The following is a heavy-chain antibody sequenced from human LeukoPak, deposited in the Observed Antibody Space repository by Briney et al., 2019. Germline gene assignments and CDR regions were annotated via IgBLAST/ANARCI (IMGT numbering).Heavy chain of an antibody. CDR2: ISWNSGSI. CDR1: GFTFDDYA. Sequence: GGSLRLSCAASGFTFDDYAMHWVRQAPGKGLEWVSGISWNSGSIGYADSVKGRFTISRDNAKNSLYLQMNSLRAEDTALYYCAKDDYWGQGTLVTVSS. J-gene: IGHJ4*02. V-gene: IGHV3-9*01. CDR3: AKDDY.